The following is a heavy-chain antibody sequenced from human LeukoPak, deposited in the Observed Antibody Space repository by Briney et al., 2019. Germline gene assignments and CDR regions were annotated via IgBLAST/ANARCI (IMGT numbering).Heavy chain of an antibody. Sequence: ASVKVSCKAAGHTFTFYYIHWVRQAPGQGLEWMGWITLNSGDTKYAQKFQGRVTMTSDASITTAYMELSSLKFADTAMYYCAREGELGLNDWGQGTLVTVSS. CDR1: GHTFTFYY. D-gene: IGHD7-27*01. CDR3: AREGELGLND. V-gene: IGHV1-2*02. J-gene: IGHJ4*02. CDR2: ITLNSGDT.